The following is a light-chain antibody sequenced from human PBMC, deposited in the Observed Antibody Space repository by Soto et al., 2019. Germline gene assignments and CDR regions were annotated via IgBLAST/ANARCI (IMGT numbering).Light chain of an antibody. J-gene: IGKJ5*01. Sequence: VLTQSRGTLCLSPGWSATLSFRASQPVSITYLTWYQQKPGQAPRLXICGASKRATGIPDRFSGSGSGRDLTLTISGLESEDFAVYYCQQYGSSPLISFGQGTRLEI. CDR2: GAS. CDR3: QQYGSSPLIS. CDR1: QPVSITY. V-gene: IGKV3-20*01.